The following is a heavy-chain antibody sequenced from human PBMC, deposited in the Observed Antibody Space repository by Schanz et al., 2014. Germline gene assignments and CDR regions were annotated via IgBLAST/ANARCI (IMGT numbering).Heavy chain of an antibody. Sequence: QVQLVQSGAEVKKPGASVKVSCKVSGSIFSKLLMHWVRQGPAKGLEWMGGFDPKKGEAIYAQKFQGRVTMTEDTSTGTAYMELRSLTSEDTAMYYCARGIPYCSSTSCSGLDAYDVWGQGTLVTVSS. CDR3: ARGIPYCSSTSCSGLDAYDV. CDR2: FDPKKGEA. J-gene: IGHJ3*01. D-gene: IGHD2-2*01. V-gene: IGHV1-24*01. CDR1: GSIFSKLL.